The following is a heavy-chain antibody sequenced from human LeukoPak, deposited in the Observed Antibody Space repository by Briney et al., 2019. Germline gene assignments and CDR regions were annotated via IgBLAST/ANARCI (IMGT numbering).Heavy chain of an antibody. V-gene: IGHV3-30*18. CDR1: GFTFSSYG. CDR2: TSYDGDGSNK. D-gene: IGHD1-26*01. CDR3: AKVHIVGATSGYFDS. J-gene: IGHJ4*02. Sequence: GGSLRLSCAASGFTFSSYGMHWVRQAPGKGLECVAATSYDGDGSNKYYADSVKGRFTISRDNSESTLYLQMNSLRPEDTAVYYCAKVHIVGATSGYFDSWGQGTLVTVSS.